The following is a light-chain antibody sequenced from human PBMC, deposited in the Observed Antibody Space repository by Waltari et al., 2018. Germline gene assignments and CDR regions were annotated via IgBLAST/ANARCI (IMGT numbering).Light chain of an antibody. Sequence: EIVMTQSPATLSVSPEERATLSCRASQSVSINLAWYQQKPGQAPRLLIHGTSTRATGIPDRFSGSGAGTDFTLTISSLQPEDFAVYYCQQYDNWPTYTFGQGTKLEIK. CDR1: QSVSIN. J-gene: IGKJ2*01. CDR3: QQYDNWPTYT. CDR2: GTS. V-gene: IGKV3-15*01.